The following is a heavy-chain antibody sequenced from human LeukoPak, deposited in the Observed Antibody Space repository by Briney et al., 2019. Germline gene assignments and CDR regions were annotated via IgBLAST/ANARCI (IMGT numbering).Heavy chain of an antibody. CDR1: GFTFSSYS. D-gene: IGHD4-17*01. V-gene: IGHV3-21*01. CDR3: ARGGRDYGFLFVY. CDR2: ISSSSSYI. Sequence: GGSLRLSCAASGFTFSSYSMNWVRQAPGKGLEWVSSISSSSSYIYYADSVKGRFTISRDNAKNSLYLQINSLRAEDTAVYYCARGGRDYGFLFVYWGQGTLVTVSS. J-gene: IGHJ4*02.